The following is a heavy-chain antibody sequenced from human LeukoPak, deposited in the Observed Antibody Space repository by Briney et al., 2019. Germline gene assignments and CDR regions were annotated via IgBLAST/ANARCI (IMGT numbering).Heavy chain of an antibody. CDR2: IRYDGSNK. CDR3: AKDTTPPKAGFDP. D-gene: IGHD1-14*01. V-gene: IGHV3-30*02. CDR1: GFTFSSYG. J-gene: IGHJ5*02. Sequence: GGSLRLSCAASGFTFSSYGMHWVRQAPGKGLEWVAFIRYDGSNKYYADSVKGRFTISRDNSKNTLYLQMNGLRAEDTAVYYCAKDTTPPKAGFDPWGQGTVVTVSS.